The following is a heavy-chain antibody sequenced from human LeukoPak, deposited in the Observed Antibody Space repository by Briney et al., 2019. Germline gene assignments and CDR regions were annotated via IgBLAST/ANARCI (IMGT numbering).Heavy chain of an antibody. Sequence: KPSETLSLTCTVSGGSISSYYWSWIRQPPVKGLEWIGYIYHSGSTYYNPSLKSRVTISVDRSKNQLSLKLSSVTAADTAVYYCARGPYYDSSGYLFDYWGQGTLVTVSS. CDR1: GGSISSYY. V-gene: IGHV4-59*12. J-gene: IGHJ4*02. D-gene: IGHD3-22*01. CDR2: IYHSGST. CDR3: ARGPYYDSSGYLFDY.